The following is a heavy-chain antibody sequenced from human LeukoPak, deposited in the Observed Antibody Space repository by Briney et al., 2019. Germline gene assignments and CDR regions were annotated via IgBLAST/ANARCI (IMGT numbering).Heavy chain of an antibody. CDR2: IYHSGST. CDR1: GGSISSGGYS. D-gene: IGHD1-26*01. J-gene: IGHJ4*02. Sequence: SETLSLTCAVSGGSISSGGYSWSWIQQPPGKGLEWIGYIYHSGSTYYNPSLKSRVTISVDRSKNQFSLKLSSVTAADTAVYYCARVGADLDYWGQGTLVTVSS. CDR3: ARVGADLDY. V-gene: IGHV4-30-2*01.